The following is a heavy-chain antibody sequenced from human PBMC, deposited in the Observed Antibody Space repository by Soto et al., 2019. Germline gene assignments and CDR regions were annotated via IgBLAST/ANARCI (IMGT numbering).Heavy chain of an antibody. Sequence: QVQLVQSGAEVKKPGASVKVSCKASGYTFTGYYMHWVRQAPGQGLEWMGWINPNSGGTNYAQKFQGWVTMTRDMSLSTAYMELRRLRSDDTAVYYCARDGSYYSDAFDIWGQGTMVTVSS. J-gene: IGHJ3*02. CDR1: GYTFTGYY. V-gene: IGHV1-2*04. CDR3: ARDGSYYSDAFDI. D-gene: IGHD1-26*01. CDR2: INPNSGGT.